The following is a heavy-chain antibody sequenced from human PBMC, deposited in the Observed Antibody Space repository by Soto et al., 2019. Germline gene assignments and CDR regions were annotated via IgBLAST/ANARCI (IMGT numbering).Heavy chain of an antibody. V-gene: IGHV3-9*01. J-gene: IGHJ4*02. CDR2: ISWNSGSI. CDR1: GFTFDDYA. CDR3: AKAFRFGETIIDY. D-gene: IGHD3-10*01. Sequence: EVQLVESGGGLVQPGRSLRLSCAASGFTFDDYAMHWVRQAPGKGLEWVSGISWNSGSIGYADSVKGRFTISRDNAKNSLYLQMNSLRAEDTALYYCAKAFRFGETIIDYWGQGTLVTVSS.